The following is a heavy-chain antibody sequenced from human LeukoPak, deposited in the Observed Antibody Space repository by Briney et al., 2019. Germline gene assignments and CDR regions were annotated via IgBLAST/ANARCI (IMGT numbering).Heavy chain of an antibody. D-gene: IGHD3-22*01. Sequence: SVKVSCKASGGTFSSYAISWVRQAPGQGLEWMGGIIPIFGTANHAQKFQGRVTITADESTSTAYMGLSSLRSEDTAVYYCARESYDYYDSSGYYTNDAFDIWGQGTMVTVSS. CDR1: GGTFSSYA. CDR3: ARESYDYYDSSGYYTNDAFDI. V-gene: IGHV1-69*13. CDR2: IIPIFGTA. J-gene: IGHJ3*02.